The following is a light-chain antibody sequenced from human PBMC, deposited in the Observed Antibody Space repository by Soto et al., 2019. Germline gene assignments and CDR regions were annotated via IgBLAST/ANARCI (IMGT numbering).Light chain of an antibody. J-gene: IGKJ1*01. V-gene: IGKV3-20*01. CDR1: QSVSSNS. CDR2: GAS. Sequence: EIVLTQSPGTLSLSQGDRATLSCRTSQSVSSNSLAWYQQKPGQAPSLLIYGASSRATGIPDRFSGSGSGTDFTLTISRLEPEDFAVYYCQYYGSSLKTFGQGTKVEIK. CDR3: QYYGSSLKT.